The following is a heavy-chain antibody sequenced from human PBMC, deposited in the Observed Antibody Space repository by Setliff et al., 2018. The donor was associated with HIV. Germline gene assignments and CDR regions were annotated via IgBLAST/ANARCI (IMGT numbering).Heavy chain of an antibody. V-gene: IGHV4-39*01. Sequence: SETLSLTCTVSGGSISNSRYYWSWIRQPPGKGLEWIGSIYYSGSTYYNPSLKSRVTISVDTSKNQFSLKLSSVTAADAAVYYCASRMYYYDSSDYLREEGFDPWGQGTLVTVSS. CDR2: IYYSGST. CDR3: ASRMYYYDSSDYLREEGFDP. CDR1: GGSISNSRYY. J-gene: IGHJ5*02. D-gene: IGHD3-22*01.